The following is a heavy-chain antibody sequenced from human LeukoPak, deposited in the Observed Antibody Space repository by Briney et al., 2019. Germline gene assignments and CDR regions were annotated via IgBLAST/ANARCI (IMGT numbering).Heavy chain of an antibody. D-gene: IGHD3-10*01. J-gene: IGHJ6*03. CDR1: GYAFTGYY. CDR3: ARDGDRLWFGVKDYYYYMDV. V-gene: IGHV1-2*02. CDR2: INPNSGGT. Sequence: GASVKVSCKASGYAFTGYYMHWVRQAPGQGLEWMGWINPNSGGTNYAQKFQGRVTMTRDTSISTAYMELSRLRSDDTAVYYCARDGDRLWFGVKDYYYYMDVWGKGTTVTISS.